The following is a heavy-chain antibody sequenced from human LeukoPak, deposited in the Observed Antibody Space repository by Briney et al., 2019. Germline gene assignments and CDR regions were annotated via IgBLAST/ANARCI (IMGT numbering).Heavy chain of an antibody. Sequence: GGSLRLSCAASGFTFSSYSMNWVRQAPGKGLEWVSYISSSSSTIYYADSVKGRFTISRDNAKNSLYLQMNSLRAEDTAVYYCARDGPDDSSGWYEDFDYWGQGTLVTVSS. J-gene: IGHJ4*02. V-gene: IGHV3-48*04. D-gene: IGHD6-19*01. CDR2: ISSSSSTI. CDR3: ARDGPDDSSGWYEDFDY. CDR1: GFTFSSYS.